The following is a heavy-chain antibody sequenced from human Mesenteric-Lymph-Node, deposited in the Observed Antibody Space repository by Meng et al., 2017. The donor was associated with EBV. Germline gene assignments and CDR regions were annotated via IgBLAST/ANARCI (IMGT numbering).Heavy chain of an antibody. CDR2: ISYDGNDK. D-gene: IGHD4-23*01. J-gene: IGHJ4*02. CDR3: AKDDYGGSPFDY. CDR1: GFTFSSYV. Sequence: VQLVGSGGGLVQPGRVLGLSCAASGFTFSSYVMHWVRQAPGKGLEWVVFISYDGNDKKYADSVKGRFTISRDNFENMLYLQMSGLRAEDTAVYYCAKDDYGGSPFDYWGQGTLVTVSS. V-gene: IGHV3-30*18.